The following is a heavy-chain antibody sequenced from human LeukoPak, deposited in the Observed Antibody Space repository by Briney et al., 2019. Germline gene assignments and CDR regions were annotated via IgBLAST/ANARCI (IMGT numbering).Heavy chain of an antibody. D-gene: IGHD3-16*01. V-gene: IGHV3-11*04. CDR3: ARRCRSNGCLQS. Sequence: GGSLRLSCAASGFTFLSDYYMSWIRQAPGKGLEWVSYISSSGDTKHYADSVKGRFTISRDDAKKSLYLQMNSLRAEDTAVYYCARRCRSNGCLQSWGQGTLVTVSS. CDR2: ISSSGDTK. CDR1: GFTFLSDYY. J-gene: IGHJ4*02.